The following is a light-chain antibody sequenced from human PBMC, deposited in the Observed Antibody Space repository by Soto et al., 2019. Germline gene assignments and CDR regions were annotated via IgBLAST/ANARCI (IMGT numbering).Light chain of an antibody. CDR1: SSDVGGYNY. Sequence: QSVLTQPASVSGSPGQSITISCTGTSSDVGGYNYVSWYQQHPGKAPKLMIYDVSNRPSGVSNRFSGSKSGNTASLTISVLQAEDEADYYCSSYTGSSTPCVFGSGTKLTVL. V-gene: IGLV2-14*01. CDR3: SSYTGSSTPCV. J-gene: IGLJ1*01. CDR2: DVS.